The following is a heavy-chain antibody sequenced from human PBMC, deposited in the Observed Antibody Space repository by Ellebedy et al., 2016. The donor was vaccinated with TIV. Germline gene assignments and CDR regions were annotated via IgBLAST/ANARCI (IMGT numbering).Heavy chain of an antibody. Sequence: GESLKISCAASGFTFSNYWMHWVRQVPGEGLVWVSRIGSDGIGTSYADSVKGRFTISRDNSQNTLYLQMNSLRAEDTAVYYCAKGRGGSSYSSLDVWGQGTTVTVSS. J-gene: IGHJ6*02. CDR3: AKGRGGSSYSSLDV. D-gene: IGHD2-15*01. CDR1: GFTFSNYW. CDR2: IGSDGIGT. V-gene: IGHV3-74*01.